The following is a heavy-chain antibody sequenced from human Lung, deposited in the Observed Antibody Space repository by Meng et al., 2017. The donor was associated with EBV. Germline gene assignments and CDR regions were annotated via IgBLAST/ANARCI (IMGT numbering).Heavy chain of an antibody. V-gene: IGHV4-4*02. CDR1: GGSTSSSNW. CDR2: IYHSGST. D-gene: IGHD6-19*01. CDR3: ARVGQWLPIDY. J-gene: IGHJ4*02. Sequence: QWRLRGAGPELVRPSGTLSPTGAVSGGSTSSSNWWSWVRQPPGKGLEWIGEIYHSGSTNYNPSLKSRVTISVDKSKNQFSLNLSSVTAADTAVYYCARVGQWLPIDYWGQGTLVTVSS.